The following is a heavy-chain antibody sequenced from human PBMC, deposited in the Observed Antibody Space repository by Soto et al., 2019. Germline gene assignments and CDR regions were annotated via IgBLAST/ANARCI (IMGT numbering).Heavy chain of an antibody. V-gene: IGHV3-30*03. Sequence: VQLVESGGGVVQPGRSLRLSCAASGFTFSSYGMHWVRQAPGKGLEWVAVISYDGSNKYYADSVKGRFTISRDNSKNTLYLQMNSLRAEDTAVYYCAIPYYDFWSGYYKSNYFDYWGQGTLVTVSS. J-gene: IGHJ4*02. D-gene: IGHD3-3*01. CDR1: GFTFSSYG. CDR3: AIPYYDFWSGYYKSNYFDY. CDR2: ISYDGSNK.